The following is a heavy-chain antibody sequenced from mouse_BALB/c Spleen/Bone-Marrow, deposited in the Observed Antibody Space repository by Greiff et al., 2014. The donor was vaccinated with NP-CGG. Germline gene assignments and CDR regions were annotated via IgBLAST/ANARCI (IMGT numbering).Heavy chain of an antibody. Sequence: VQLKDSGPELLKPGASVKISCKTSGYTFTDYTLHWVKQSHGKSLEWIGGVNPNIGGTNYNQKFKGKATLTLDKSSSTAYMELRSLTSEDSAVYYCARGRTAYWGQGTLATVSA. V-gene: IGHV1-18*01. J-gene: IGHJ3*01. CDR3: ARGRTAY. CDR2: VNPNIGGT. CDR1: GYTFTDYT.